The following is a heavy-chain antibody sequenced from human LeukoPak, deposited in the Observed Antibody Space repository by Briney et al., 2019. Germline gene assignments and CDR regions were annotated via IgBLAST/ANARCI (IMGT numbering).Heavy chain of an antibody. CDR3: ARDRRAVAGAPYNWFDP. V-gene: IGHV1-69*01. CDR1: GGTFSSYA. CDR2: IIPIFGTA. D-gene: IGHD6-19*01. J-gene: IGHJ5*02. Sequence: GASVKVSCTASGGTFSSYAISWVRQAPGQGLEWMGGIIPIFGTANYAQKFQGRVTITADESTSTAYMELSSLRSEDTAVYYCARDRRAVAGAPYNWFDPWGQGTLVTVSS.